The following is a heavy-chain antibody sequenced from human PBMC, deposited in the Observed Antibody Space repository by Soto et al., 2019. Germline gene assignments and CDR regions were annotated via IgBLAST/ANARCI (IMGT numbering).Heavy chain of an antibody. CDR1: GFDFSSDV. J-gene: IGHJ3*01. Sequence: HPGGSLRLSCAPSGFDFSSDVMNWVRQAPGKGLEWVAAIFGSGRTTYYADSVKGRFNISRDNSKNTLYLQLNSLRVEDTALYYCAKSQSGSFFAAFDLWGHRTMVTVSS. CDR2: IFGSGRTT. CDR3: AKSQSGSFFAAFDL. V-gene: IGHV3-23*01. D-gene: IGHD1-26*01.